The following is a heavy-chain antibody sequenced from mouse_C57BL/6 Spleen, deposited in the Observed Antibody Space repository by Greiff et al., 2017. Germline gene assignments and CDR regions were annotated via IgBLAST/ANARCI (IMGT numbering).Heavy chain of an antibody. D-gene: IGHD2-3*01. Sequence: EVHLVESGGGLVKPGGSLKLSCAASGFTFSSYAMSWVRQTPEKRLEWVATISDGGSYTYYPDNVKGRFTISRDNAKNNLYLQMSHLKSEDTAMYYCARDYDLDYWGQGTTLTVSS. CDR1: GFTFSSYA. CDR3: ARDYDLDY. J-gene: IGHJ2*01. V-gene: IGHV5-4*01. CDR2: ISDGGSYT.